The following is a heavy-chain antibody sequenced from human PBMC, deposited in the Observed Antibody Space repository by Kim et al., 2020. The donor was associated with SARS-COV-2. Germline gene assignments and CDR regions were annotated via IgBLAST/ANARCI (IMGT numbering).Heavy chain of an antibody. Sequence: GGSLRLSCAASGFTFSSYSMNWVRQAPGKGLEWVSYISSSSSTIYYADSVKGRFTISRDNAKNSLYLQMNSLRDEDTAVYYCARDKLPRMYSSSSGFDPWAREPWSPSPQ. CDR3: ARDKLPRMYSSSSGFDP. CDR2: ISSSSSTI. CDR1: GFTFSSYS. V-gene: IGHV3-48*02. J-gene: IGHJ5*02. D-gene: IGHD6-6*01.